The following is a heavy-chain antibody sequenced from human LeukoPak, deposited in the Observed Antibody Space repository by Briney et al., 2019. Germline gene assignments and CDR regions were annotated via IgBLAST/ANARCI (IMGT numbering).Heavy chain of an antibody. CDR2: INHSGST. D-gene: IGHD5-24*01. V-gene: IGHV4-34*01. J-gene: IGHJ4*02. Sequence: SGTLSLTCAVYGGSFSGYYWSWIRQPPGKGPEWIGEINHSGSTNYNPSLKSRVTISVDTSKNQFSLKLSSVTAADTAVYYCARGFRDGYNYGYWGQGTLVTVSS. CDR3: ARGFRDGYNYGY. CDR1: GGSFSGYY.